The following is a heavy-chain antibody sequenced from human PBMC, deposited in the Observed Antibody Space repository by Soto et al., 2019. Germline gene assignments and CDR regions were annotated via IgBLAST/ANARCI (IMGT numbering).Heavy chain of an antibody. CDR2: ISGYDGNT. CDR3: ARDRTLCFGEIRGWLDP. Sequence: QFQLVQSGPEVKKPGASVKVSCKASDYTFTNYGITWVRQAPGQGLEWMGWISGYDGNTNYEQKFQGRVTITTAISTGTAYMELTSLRSDDTAVYYSARDRTLCFGEIRGWLDPWGQGTLVTVSS. J-gene: IGHJ5*02. D-gene: IGHD3-10*01. V-gene: IGHV1-18*01. CDR1: DYTFTNYG.